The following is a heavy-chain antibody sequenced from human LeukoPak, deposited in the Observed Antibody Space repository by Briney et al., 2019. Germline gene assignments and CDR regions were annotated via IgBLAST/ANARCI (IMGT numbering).Heavy chain of an antibody. V-gene: IGHV3-15*07. CDR1: GFTFTNAW. CDR2: IKSKTDGGTT. Sequence: GGSLRLSCAASGFTFTNAWMHWVRQAPGKGLEWVGRIKSKTDGGTTDYAAPVEGRFTISRDNTKSSLYLQMNGLRAEDTAVYYCARTRSSGYLTFDYWGQGILVTVSS. CDR3: ARTRSSGYLTFDY. J-gene: IGHJ4*02. D-gene: IGHD3-22*01.